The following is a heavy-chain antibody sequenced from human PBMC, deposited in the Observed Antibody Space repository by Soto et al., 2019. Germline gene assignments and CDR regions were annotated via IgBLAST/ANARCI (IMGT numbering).Heavy chain of an antibody. CDR3: ARDSRVGLRGVIPSNWFDP. V-gene: IGHV3-74*01. Sequence: GGSLRLSCAASGFTFSSYWMHWVRQAPGKGLAWVSRINSDGSSTSYADSVKGRFTISRDNAKNTLYLQMNSLRAEDTAVYYCARDSRVGLRGVIPSNWFDPWGQGTLVTVSS. J-gene: IGHJ5*02. CDR1: GFTFSSYW. CDR2: INSDGSST. D-gene: IGHD3-10*01.